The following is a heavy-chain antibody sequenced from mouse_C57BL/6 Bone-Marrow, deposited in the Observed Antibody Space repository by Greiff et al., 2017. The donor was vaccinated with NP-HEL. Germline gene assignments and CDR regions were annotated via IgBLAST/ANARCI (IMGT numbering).Heavy chain of an antibody. V-gene: IGHV1-26*01. Sequence: EVKLQQSGPELVKPGASVKISCKASGYTFTDYYMNWVKQSHGKSLEWIGDINPNNGGTSYNQKFKGKATLTVDKSSSTAYMELRSLTSEDSAVYYCASGPYYYGSSYGFAYWGQGTLVTVSA. CDR1: GYTFTDYY. D-gene: IGHD1-1*01. J-gene: IGHJ3*01. CDR3: ASGPYYYGSSYGFAY. CDR2: INPNNGGT.